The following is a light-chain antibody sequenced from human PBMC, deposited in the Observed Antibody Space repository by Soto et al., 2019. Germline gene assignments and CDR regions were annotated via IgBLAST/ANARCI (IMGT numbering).Light chain of an antibody. CDR2: EGY. Sequence: QSALTQPPSVSGSPGQSVTISCIGTSSDVGSYNRVSWYQQPPGTAPKLIIYEGYTRPSGVPDRFSASKSGNTASLTISGLQAEDEADYYCNSYTISDTYVFGTGTKLTVL. CDR1: SSDVGSYNR. V-gene: IGLV2-18*02. J-gene: IGLJ1*01. CDR3: NSYTISDTYV.